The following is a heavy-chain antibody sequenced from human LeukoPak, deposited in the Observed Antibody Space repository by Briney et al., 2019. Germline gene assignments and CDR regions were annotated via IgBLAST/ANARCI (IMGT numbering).Heavy chain of an antibody. J-gene: IGHJ6*02. Sequence: GGSLRLSCAASGFTFSSYSMNWVRQAPGKGLEWVSAISGSGSSTYYADSVKGRFTISRDNSKNTLYLQMSSLRGEDTAVYSCAKDLSNPYKYYGMDVWGQGTTVTVSS. V-gene: IGHV3-23*01. CDR1: GFTFSSYS. CDR3: AKDLSNPYKYYGMDV. CDR2: ISGSGSST. D-gene: IGHD4-4*01.